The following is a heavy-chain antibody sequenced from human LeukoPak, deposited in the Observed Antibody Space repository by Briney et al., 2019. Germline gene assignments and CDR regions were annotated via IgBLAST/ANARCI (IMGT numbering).Heavy chain of an antibody. CDR1: GYTFTGYY. CDR3: ARIGSTMVRGVINWFDP. CDR2: INPNSGGT. Sequence: ASVKVSCKASGYTFTGYYMHWVRQAPGQGLEWMGWINPNSGGTNCAQKFQGRVTMTRDTSISTAYMELSRLRSDDTAVYYCARIGSTMVRGVINWFDPWGQGTLVTVSS. D-gene: IGHD3-10*01. J-gene: IGHJ5*02. V-gene: IGHV1-2*02.